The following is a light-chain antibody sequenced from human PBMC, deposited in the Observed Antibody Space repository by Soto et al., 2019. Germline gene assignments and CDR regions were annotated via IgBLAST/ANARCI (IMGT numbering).Light chain of an antibody. CDR3: QHPRT. CDR2: DAS. Sequence: DIQMTQSPSTLSASVGDRVTITCRASQSISSWLAWYQQKPGKAPKLLIYDASSLESGVPSRFSGSGAGTEFTLTISSLQPDDFATYYCQHPRTFGQGTKVDI. CDR1: QSISSW. J-gene: IGKJ1*01. V-gene: IGKV1-5*01.